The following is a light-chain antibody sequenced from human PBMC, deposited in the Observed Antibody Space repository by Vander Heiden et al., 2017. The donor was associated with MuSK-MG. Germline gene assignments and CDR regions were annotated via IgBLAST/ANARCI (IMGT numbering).Light chain of an antibody. CDR3: QVEQRDSDHRV. Sequence: SYVLPQPPSVSVAPGKTASISCAGAHIGSESVHWYQQKPGQAPVLVIHYDSDRPSGIPERFSGSNSGATATLTITSVEAGDEADYYCQVEQRDSDHRVFGGGTKLTVL. J-gene: IGLJ3*02. V-gene: IGLV3-21*01. CDR2: YDS. CDR1: HIGSES.